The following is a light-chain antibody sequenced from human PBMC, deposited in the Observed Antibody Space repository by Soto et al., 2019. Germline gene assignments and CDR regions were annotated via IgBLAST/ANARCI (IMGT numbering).Light chain of an antibody. CDR1: QDISRF. CDR2: ETS. V-gene: IGKV1-17*03. CDR3: LQHNTYPYT. J-gene: IGKJ2*01. Sequence: DVQMAQSPSAMSASVGDRVTIACRASQDISRFVAWFQHKPGRAPERLIYETSNLQPGVPSRFSGSGSGTEFTLAISGLQPEDFATYYCLQHNTYPYTFGQVNKLEIK.